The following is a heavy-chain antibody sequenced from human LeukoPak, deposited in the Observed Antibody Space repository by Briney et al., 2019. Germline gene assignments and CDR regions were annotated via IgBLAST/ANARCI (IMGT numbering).Heavy chain of an antibody. V-gene: IGHV3-74*01. CDR2: IDTDGSIT. Sequence: GGSLSPSCAASGFSFSSYWMHWVRQVPGKGLVWVSHIDTDGSITRYADSVRGRFTISRDNAKNTLYLHVNSLRADDTAVYYCARGNPLIDYWGQGTLLTVSS. CDR3: ARGNPLIDY. J-gene: IGHJ4*02. D-gene: IGHD1-14*01. CDR1: GFSFSSYW.